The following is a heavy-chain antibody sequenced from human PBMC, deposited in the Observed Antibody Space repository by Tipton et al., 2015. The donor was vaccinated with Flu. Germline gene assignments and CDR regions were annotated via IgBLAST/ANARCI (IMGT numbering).Heavy chain of an antibody. V-gene: IGHV5-51*01. J-gene: IGHJ2*01. CDR1: GYSFTNYW. Sequence: VQLVQSGAEVKKPGDSLKIPCRASGYSFTNYWIGWVRQMPGKGLEWMGIIYPGDSDTRYSPSFQGQVTISADKSISTAYLQWNRLKASDTAMYYCVRHPYCSDAVCPPGYWYVDLWGRGTLVTVSS. CDR3: VRHPYCSDAVCPPGYWYVDL. D-gene: IGHD2-8*01. CDR2: IYPGDSDT.